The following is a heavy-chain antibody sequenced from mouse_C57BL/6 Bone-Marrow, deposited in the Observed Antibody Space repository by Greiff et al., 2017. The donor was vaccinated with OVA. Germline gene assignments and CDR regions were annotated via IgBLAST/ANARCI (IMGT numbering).Heavy chain of an antibody. J-gene: IGHJ3*01. V-gene: IGHV5-6*01. D-gene: IGHD1-1*01. CDR1: GFTFSSYG. CDR3: ARPDYSSWFAY. CDR2: ISSGGSYT. Sequence: EVHLVESGGDLVKPGGSLKLSCAASGFTFSSYGMSWVRQTPDKRLEWVATISSGGSYTYYPDSVKGRFTIYRDNAKNTLYLQMSSLKSEDTAMYYCARPDYSSWFAYWGQGTLVTVSA.